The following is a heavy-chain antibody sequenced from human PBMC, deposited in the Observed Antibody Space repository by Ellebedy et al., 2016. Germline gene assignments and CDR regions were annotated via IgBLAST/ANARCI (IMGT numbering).Heavy chain of an antibody. V-gene: IGHV3-48*04. Sequence: GESLKISXAASGFTFSSYSMNWVRQAPGKGLEWVSYISSSSSTIYYADSVKGRFTISRDNAKNSLYLQMNSLRAEDTAVYYCAKTPRGSGYSAFDYWGQGTLVTVSS. J-gene: IGHJ4*02. D-gene: IGHD3-22*01. CDR1: GFTFSSYS. CDR3: AKTPRGSGYSAFDY. CDR2: ISSSSSTI.